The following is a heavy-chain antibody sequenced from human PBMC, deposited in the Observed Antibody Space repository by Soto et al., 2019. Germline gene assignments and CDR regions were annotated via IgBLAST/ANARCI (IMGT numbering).Heavy chain of an antibody. Sequence: GSLRISCSASGFTFSSYAMNWVRQAPGKGLEWVSAISGSGGSTYYADSVKGRFTISRDNSKNTLYLQMNSLRAEDTAVYYCAKAPFIGIYDYWGQGTLVTVSS. J-gene: IGHJ4*02. CDR2: ISGSGGST. CDR1: GFTFSSYA. CDR3: AKAPFIGIYDY. V-gene: IGHV3-23*01. D-gene: IGHD1-26*01.